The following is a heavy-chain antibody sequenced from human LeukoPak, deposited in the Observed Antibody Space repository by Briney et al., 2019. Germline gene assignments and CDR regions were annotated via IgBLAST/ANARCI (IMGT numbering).Heavy chain of an antibody. V-gene: IGHV3-23*01. CDR2: ISGSGGST. J-gene: IGHJ4*02. Sequence: GGSLRLSCAASGFTFSSYAMSWVCQAPGKGLEWVSAISGSGGSTYYADSVKGRFTISRDNSKNTLYLQMNSLRAEDTAVYYCAKDDATMVRGEGGFDYWGQGTLVTVSS. CDR1: GFTFSSYA. D-gene: IGHD3-10*01. CDR3: AKDDATMVRGEGGFDY.